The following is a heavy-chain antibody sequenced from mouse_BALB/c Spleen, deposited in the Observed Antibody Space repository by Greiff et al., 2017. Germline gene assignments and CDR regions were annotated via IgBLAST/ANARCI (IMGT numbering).Heavy chain of an antibody. J-gene: IGHJ3*01. CDR2: INPSNGGT. V-gene: IGHV1S81*02. Sequence: QVQLQQSGAELVEPGASVKLSCKASGYTFTSYYMYWVKQRPGQGLEWIGEINPSNGGTNFNEKFKSKATLTVDKSSSTAYMQLSSLTSEDSAVYYCTRRGGNYSAWFAYWGQGTLVTVSA. D-gene: IGHD2-1*01. CDR3: TRRGGNYSAWFAY. CDR1: GYTFTSYY.